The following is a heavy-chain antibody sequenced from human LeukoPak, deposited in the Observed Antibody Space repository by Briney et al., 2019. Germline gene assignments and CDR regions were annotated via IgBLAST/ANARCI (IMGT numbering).Heavy chain of an antibody. D-gene: IGHD3-9*01. V-gene: IGHV4-34*01. CDR2: INHSGST. Sequence: SETLSLTCAVYGGSFSGYYWSWIRQPPGKGPEWIGEINHSGSTNYNPSLKSRVTISVDTSKNQFSLKLGSVTAADTAVYYCAGTPYYDFLTGYLPFDYWGQGTLVTVSS. CDR1: GGSFSGYY. J-gene: IGHJ4*02. CDR3: AGTPYYDFLTGYLPFDY.